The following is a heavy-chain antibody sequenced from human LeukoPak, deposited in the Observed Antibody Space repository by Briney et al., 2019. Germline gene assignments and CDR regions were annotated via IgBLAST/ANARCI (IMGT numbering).Heavy chain of an antibody. D-gene: IGHD2-15*01. V-gene: IGHV1-24*01. CDR3: ATVVVAAFNWFDP. Sequence: GASVKVSCKASGYTFTSYAMNWVRQAPGKGLEWMGGFDPEDGETIYAQKFQGRVTMTEDTSTDTAYMELSSLRSEDTAVYYCATVVVAAFNWFDPWGQGTLVTVSS. CDR2: FDPEDGET. J-gene: IGHJ5*02. CDR1: GYTFTSYA.